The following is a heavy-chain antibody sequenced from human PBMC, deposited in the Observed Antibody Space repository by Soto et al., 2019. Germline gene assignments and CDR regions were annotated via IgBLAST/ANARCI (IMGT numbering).Heavy chain of an antibody. CDR3: APSYGSVPAYYFDY. CDR1: GLTFRNYA. V-gene: IGHV3-23*01. Sequence: GGSLRLSCTVSGLTFRNYAVSWVRQAPGKGLGWVSRISSRGGSTFYADSVKGRFIISRDKSKKTLFLHMNSLRADARALYYCAPSYGSVPAYYFDYWGQGTLVTVSS. CDR2: ISSRGGST. D-gene: IGHD4-17*01. J-gene: IGHJ4*02.